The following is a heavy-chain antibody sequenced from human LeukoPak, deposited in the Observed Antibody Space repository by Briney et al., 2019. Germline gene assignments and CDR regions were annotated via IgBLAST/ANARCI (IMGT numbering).Heavy chain of an antibody. CDR1: GGSFSGYC. J-gene: IGHJ6*03. Sequence: SETLSLTCAVYGGSFSGYCWSWIRQPPGKGLEWIGEINHSGSTNYNPSLKSRVTISVDTSKNQFSLKLSSVTAADTAVYYCARVGSHGYFYYYYYMDVWGKGTTVTVSS. CDR2: INHSGST. V-gene: IGHV4-34*01. D-gene: IGHD5-18*01. CDR3: ARVGSHGYFYYYYYMDV.